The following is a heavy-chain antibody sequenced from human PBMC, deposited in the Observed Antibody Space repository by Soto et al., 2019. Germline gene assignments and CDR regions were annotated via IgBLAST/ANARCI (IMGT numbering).Heavy chain of an antibody. CDR3: ARGARDGYNRVFGMDV. J-gene: IGHJ6*02. D-gene: IGHD5-12*01. V-gene: IGHV5-51*01. CDR2: ISPGDSDT. Sequence: PGESLKITCKGSGYSFTNYWIGWVRQMPGKGLEWMGIISPGDSDTRYSPSFQGQVTISADKSISTAYLQWSSLKASDTAMYYCARGARDGYNRVFGMDVWGQGTTVTVSS. CDR1: GYSFTNYW.